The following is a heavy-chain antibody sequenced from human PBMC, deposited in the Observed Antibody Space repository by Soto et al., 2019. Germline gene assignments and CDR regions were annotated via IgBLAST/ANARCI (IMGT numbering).Heavy chain of an antibody. V-gene: IGHV1-2*04. CDR2: INPNSGGT. D-gene: IGHD2-8*01. CDR1: GYTFTGYY. CDR3: ARIRGTRYCVSGICSGDYNYRPYGMDV. J-gene: IGHJ6*02. Sequence: ASVKVSCKASGYTFTGYYMHWVRQAPGPGLEWMGWINPNSGGTNYAQKFQGWLTISKDTSKNQVVLTMTDMDPVDTATYYCARIRGTRYCVSGICSGDYNYRPYGMDVWGQGTTVTVTS.